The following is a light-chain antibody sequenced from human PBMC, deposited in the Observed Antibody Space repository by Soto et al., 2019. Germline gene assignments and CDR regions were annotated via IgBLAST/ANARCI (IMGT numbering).Light chain of an antibody. Sequence: DIQMTQSPSTLSASVGDTVTVPCRASESIDNWLAWYQQKPGKAPKLLIVAASTLIRGVPSRFSGRGSGTEFTLTISSLQVDDYATFYCQQYHTDWTFGQGTKVDIK. CDR1: ESIDNW. CDR3: QQYHTDWT. J-gene: IGKJ1*01. CDR2: AAS. V-gene: IGKV1-5*01.